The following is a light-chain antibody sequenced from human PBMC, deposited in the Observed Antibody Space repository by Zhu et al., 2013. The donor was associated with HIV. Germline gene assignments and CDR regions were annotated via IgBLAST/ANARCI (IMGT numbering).Light chain of an antibody. CDR2: QDN. Sequence: SYDLTQPPSVSVSPGQTASITCSGDKLGDKYACWYQQKPGQSPVLVISQDNERPSGIPERFSGSNSGNTATLTISGTQALDEADYYCCSYAGSYTLVFGGGTKVTVL. V-gene: IGLV3-1*01. CDR1: KLGDKY. J-gene: IGLJ2*01. CDR3: CSYAGSYTLV.